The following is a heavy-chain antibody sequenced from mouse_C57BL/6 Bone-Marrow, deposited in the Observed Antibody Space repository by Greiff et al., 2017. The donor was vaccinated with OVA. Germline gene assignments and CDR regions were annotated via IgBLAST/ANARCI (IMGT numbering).Heavy chain of an antibody. D-gene: IGHD1-1*01. CDR3: ASKYYGSSTVEDAMAY. Sequence: VQLVESGPGLVQPSQSLSITCTASGFSLTSYGVHWVRQSPGKGLEWLGVIWSGGSTDYNAASISRLSISKDNSKSQVFYKMSRLQAADPAIYYCASKYYGSSTVEDAMAYWGQGTSVTVSS. J-gene: IGHJ4*01. CDR2: IWSGGST. CDR1: GFSLTSYG. V-gene: IGHV2-2*01.